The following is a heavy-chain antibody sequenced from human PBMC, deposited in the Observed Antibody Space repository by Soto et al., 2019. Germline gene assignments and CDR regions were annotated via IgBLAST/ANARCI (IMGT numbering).Heavy chain of an antibody. CDR2: IFHTGST. Sequence: XGTLGLTCVVSNFSMTSGFYWCCLRQPPGKGLEWIGSIFHTGSTSYQPSLKSRVTISLDRSKNQFSLTLRSVTAADTAVYYCARDGLRYFESYGYYSGPPLDYWGQGVLVTVSS. CDR3: ARDGLRYFESYGYYSGPPLDY. CDR1: NFSMTSGFY. D-gene: IGHD3-22*01. J-gene: IGHJ4*01. V-gene: IGHV4-38-2*02.